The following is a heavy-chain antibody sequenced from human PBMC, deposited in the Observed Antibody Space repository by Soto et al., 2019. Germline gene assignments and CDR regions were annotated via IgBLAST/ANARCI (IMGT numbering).Heavy chain of an antibody. CDR3: ARGARYDTLTGYL. Sequence: PGGSLRLSCEGSGFRFRDYSINWFRQAPGKGLEWVSFTSSSGQCIKCADSVKGRFTISRDNAKNSVHLQMNNLRVEDTAIYYCARGARYDTLTGYLWGQGTRVTVSS. V-gene: IGHV3-21*06. J-gene: IGHJ5*02. CDR2: TSSSGQCI. D-gene: IGHD3-9*01. CDR1: GFRFRDYS.